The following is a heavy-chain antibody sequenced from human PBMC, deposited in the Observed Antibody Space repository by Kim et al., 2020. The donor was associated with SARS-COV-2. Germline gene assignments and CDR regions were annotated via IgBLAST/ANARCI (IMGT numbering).Heavy chain of an antibody. V-gene: IGHV1-69*13. CDR1: GGTFSSYA. J-gene: IGHJ3*02. CDR3: ARDPDYYGSGSYAFDI. CDR2: IIPIFGTA. Sequence: SVKVSCKASGGTFSSYAISWVRQAPGQGLEWMGGIIPIFGTANYAQKFQGRVTITADESTSTAYMELSSLRSEDTAVYYCARDPDYYGSGSYAFDIWGQGTMVTVSS. D-gene: IGHD3-10*01.